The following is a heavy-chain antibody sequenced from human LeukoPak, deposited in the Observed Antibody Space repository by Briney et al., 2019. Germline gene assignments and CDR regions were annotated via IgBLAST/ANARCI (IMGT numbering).Heavy chain of an antibody. Sequence: GASVKVSCKVSGYTLTELSMHWVRQAPGKGLEWMGGFDPEDGETIYAQKFQGRVTMTEDTSTDKAYMELSSLRSEDTAVYYCATPLAYYYGSGGGLDYWGQGTLVTVSS. J-gene: IGHJ4*02. D-gene: IGHD3-10*01. CDR2: FDPEDGET. CDR3: ATPLAYYYGSGGGLDY. CDR1: GYTLTELS. V-gene: IGHV1-24*01.